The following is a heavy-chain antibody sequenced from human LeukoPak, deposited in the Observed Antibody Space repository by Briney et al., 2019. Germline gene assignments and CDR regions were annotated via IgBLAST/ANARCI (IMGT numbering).Heavy chain of an antibody. D-gene: IGHD6-13*01. Sequence: AASVKVSCKVSGYTLTELSMHWVRQAPGKGLEWMGGFDPEDGETIYAQKFQGRVTMTEDTSTDTAYMGLSSLRSEDMAVYYCARERIAAAGTNWFDPWGQGTLVTVSS. CDR3: ARERIAAAGTNWFDP. CDR2: FDPEDGET. J-gene: IGHJ5*02. V-gene: IGHV1-24*01. CDR1: GYTLTELS.